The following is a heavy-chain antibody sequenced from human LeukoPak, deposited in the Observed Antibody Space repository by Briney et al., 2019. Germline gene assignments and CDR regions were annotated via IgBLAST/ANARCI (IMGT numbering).Heavy chain of an antibody. CDR3: ARDAVSRSAIDY. J-gene: IGHJ4*02. Sequence: ASVKVSCKASGYTFNGYYMHWVRQAPGQGLEWMGWINPNSGGTNYAQKFQGRVTMTRDTSISTAYMELSRLRSDDTAVYYCARDAVSRSAIDYWGQGTLVTASS. V-gene: IGHV1-2*02. D-gene: IGHD5-18*01. CDR2: INPNSGGT. CDR1: GYTFNGYY.